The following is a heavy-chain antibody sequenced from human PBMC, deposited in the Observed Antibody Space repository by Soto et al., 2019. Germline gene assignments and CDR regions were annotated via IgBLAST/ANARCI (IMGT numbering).Heavy chain of an antibody. Sequence: EVQLVESGGGLVQPGGSLRLSCAASGFTFSDHYMDWVRQAPGKGLEWVGRSRNKGNSYTTEYAASVEGRFTISRDDSKNSLYLQMNSLKTEDTAVYYCARARNLGGSWTNFDYWGQGTLVTVSS. CDR3: ARARNLGGSWTNFDY. CDR1: GFTFSDHY. J-gene: IGHJ4*02. D-gene: IGHD1-26*01. CDR2: SRNKGNSYTT. V-gene: IGHV3-72*01.